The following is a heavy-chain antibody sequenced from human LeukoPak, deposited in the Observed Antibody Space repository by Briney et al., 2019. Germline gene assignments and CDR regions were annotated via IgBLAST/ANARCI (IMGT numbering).Heavy chain of an antibody. CDR1: GFTFSSYS. CDR3: ARDQLDYYGSGSSFDY. V-gene: IGHV3-21*01. J-gene: IGHJ4*02. Sequence: PGGSLRLSCAASGFTFSSYSMNWVRQAPGKGLEWVSSISSSSSYIYYADSVKGRFTISRDNAKNSLYLQMNSLRAEDTAVYYCARDQLDYYGSGSSFDYWGRGTLVTVSS. D-gene: IGHD3-10*01. CDR2: ISSSSSYI.